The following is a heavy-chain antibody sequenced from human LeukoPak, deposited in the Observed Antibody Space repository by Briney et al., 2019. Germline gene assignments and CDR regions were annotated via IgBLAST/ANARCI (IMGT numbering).Heavy chain of an antibody. J-gene: IGHJ4*02. CDR2: IKQDGNEK. V-gene: IGHV3-7*01. CDR1: GFRFNTYW. Sequence: GGSLRLSCAASGFRFNTYWMSWVRQAPGKGLEWVANIKQDGNEKYYADSVKGRFTISRDNAKNSLYLQMNSLRAEDTAVYYCARDSPPDYWGQGTLVTVSS. CDR3: ARDSPPDY.